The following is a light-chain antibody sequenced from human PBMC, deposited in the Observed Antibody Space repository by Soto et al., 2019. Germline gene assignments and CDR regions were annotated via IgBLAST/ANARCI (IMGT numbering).Light chain of an antibody. V-gene: IGKV1-5*03. J-gene: IGKJ4*01. CDR2: KAS. Sequence: DIQMTQSPSTLSASVGDRCSIACRASQSVSTWLAWYQQKPGKAPKLLIYKASTLESGVPSRFSGGASGTEFTLTISGLQPDDSATSLCQHYESYPPTFGGGTKVDI. CDR3: QHYESYPPT. CDR1: QSVSTW.